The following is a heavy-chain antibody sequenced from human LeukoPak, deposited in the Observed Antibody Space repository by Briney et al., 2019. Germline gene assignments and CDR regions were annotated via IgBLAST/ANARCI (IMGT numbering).Heavy chain of an antibody. J-gene: IGHJ4*02. V-gene: IGHV4-4*07. Sequence: SETLSLTCTVSGGSISGYYWNWIRQPPGKGLEWISRMYPSGSTNYNPSLKSRVTMSVDTSKNQFSLKLSSVTAADTAVYYCARHRSRDTMIVRDYFAYWGQGTLVTVSS. CDR1: GGSISGYY. CDR3: ARHRSRDTMIVRDYFAY. D-gene: IGHD3-22*01. CDR2: MYPSGST.